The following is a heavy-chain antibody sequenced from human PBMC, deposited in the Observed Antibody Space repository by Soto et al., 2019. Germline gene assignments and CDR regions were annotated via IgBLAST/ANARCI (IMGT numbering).Heavy chain of an antibody. V-gene: IGHV1-69*13. J-gene: IGHJ6*02. Sequence: SVKVSCKASGGTFSSYAISWVRQAPGQGLEWMGGIIPIFGTANYAQKFQGRVTITADESTSTAYMELSSLRSEDTAVYYCAMTVAGTGQSGYYYYYGMDVWGQGTTVTVSS. D-gene: IGHD6-19*01. CDR3: AMTVAGTGQSGYYYYYGMDV. CDR2: IIPIFGTA. CDR1: GGTFSSYA.